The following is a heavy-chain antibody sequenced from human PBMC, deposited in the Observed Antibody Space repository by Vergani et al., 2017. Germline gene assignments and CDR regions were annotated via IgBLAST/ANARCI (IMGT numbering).Heavy chain of an antibody. CDR2: IYYSGST. CDR3: ARRTLGAFDI. CDR1: GGSISSSSYY. D-gene: IGHD2-15*01. J-gene: IGHJ3*02. Sequence: QVQLQESGPGLVKPSETLSLTCTVSGGSISSSSYYWGWIRQPPGKGLEWIGSIYYSGSTYYNPSLKSRVTISVDTSKNQFSLKLSSVTAADTAVYYCARRTLGAFDIWGQGTMVTVSS. V-gene: IGHV4-39*01.